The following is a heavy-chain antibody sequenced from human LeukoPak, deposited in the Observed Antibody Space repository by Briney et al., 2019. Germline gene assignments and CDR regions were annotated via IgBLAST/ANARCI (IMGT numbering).Heavy chain of an antibody. V-gene: IGHV3-33*01. Sequence: GGSLRLSCAASGFTFSSYGMHWVRQAPGKGLEWVAVIWYDGSNKYYADSVKGRFTISRDNSKNTLYLQMSSLRAEDTAVYYCARGDDILTGYSRTIDYWGQGTLVTVSS. CDR2: IWYDGSNK. CDR3: ARGDDILTGYSRTIDY. CDR1: GFTFSSYG. J-gene: IGHJ4*02. D-gene: IGHD3-9*01.